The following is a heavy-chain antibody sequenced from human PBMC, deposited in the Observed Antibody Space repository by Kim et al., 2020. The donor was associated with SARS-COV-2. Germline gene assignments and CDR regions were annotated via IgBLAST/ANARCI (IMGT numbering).Heavy chain of an antibody. D-gene: IGHD6-19*01. CDR2: IYYSGST. J-gene: IGHJ6*02. CDR3: ARRLGGWRNYGMDV. Sequence: SETLSLTCTVSGGSISSSSYYWGWIRQPPGKGLEWIGSIYYSGSTYYNPSLKSRVTISVDTSKNQFSLNLSSVTAADTAVYYCARRLGGWRNYGMDVWGQETTVTVSS. CDR1: GGSISSSSYY. V-gene: IGHV4-39*01.